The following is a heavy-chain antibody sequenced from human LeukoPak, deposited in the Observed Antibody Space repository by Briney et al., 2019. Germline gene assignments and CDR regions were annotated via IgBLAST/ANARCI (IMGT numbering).Heavy chain of an antibody. CDR2: INAVGST. CDR3: ARGEGASISRRYFDY. J-gene: IGHJ4*02. Sequence: PGGSLRLSCAASGCIVSSTYLNWVRQAPGKGLEWVSFINAVGSTYYADSVKGRFTISRDNSKNTVDLRMNSLRADDTAVYYCARGEGASISRRYFDYWGQGALVIVSS. V-gene: IGHV3-66*01. D-gene: IGHD2-2*01. CDR1: GCIVSSTY.